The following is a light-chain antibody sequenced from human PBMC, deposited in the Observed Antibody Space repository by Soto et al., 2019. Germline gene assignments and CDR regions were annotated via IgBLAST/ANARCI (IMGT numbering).Light chain of an antibody. CDR1: QSVTTY. V-gene: IGKV3-11*01. J-gene: IGKJ4*01. CDR2: DAS. Sequence: EIVLTQSPDTLSLSPGERATRSCRASQSVTTYLAWYQQKPGQAPRLLIYDASKRATGVPARFSGSGSGTDFTLTISSLESEDFAVYYCQQRSKWPCLFGGGTKVEIK. CDR3: QQRSKWPCL.